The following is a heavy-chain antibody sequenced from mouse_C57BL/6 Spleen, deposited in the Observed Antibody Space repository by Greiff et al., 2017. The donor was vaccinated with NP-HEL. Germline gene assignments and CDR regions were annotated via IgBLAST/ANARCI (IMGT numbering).Heavy chain of an antibody. D-gene: IGHD2-10*01. Sequence: EVKLVESGEGLVKPGGSLKLSCAASGFTFSSYAMSWVRQTPEKRLEWVAYISSGGDYIYYADTVKGRFTISRDNAMNTLYLQMSSLKSEDTAMYYCTSPLPIYAMDYWGQGTSVTVSS. CDR2: ISSGGDYI. V-gene: IGHV5-9-1*02. CDR1: GFTFSSYA. CDR3: TSPLPIYAMDY. J-gene: IGHJ4*01.